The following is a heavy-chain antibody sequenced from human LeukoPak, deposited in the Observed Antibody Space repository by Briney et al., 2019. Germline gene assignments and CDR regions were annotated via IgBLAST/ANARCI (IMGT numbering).Heavy chain of an antibody. CDR2: ISSDGSTI. D-gene: IGHD3-16*01. CDR1: GFTFSSYE. J-gene: IGHJ4*02. V-gene: IGHV3-48*03. Sequence: GGSLRLSCAASGFTFSSYEMNWVRQAPGKGLEWVSFISSDGSTIYSADSVKGRFTISRDNAKNLLHLQMNSLRAEDTAVYYCARGWDSYTFDYWGQGTLVTVSS. CDR3: ARGWDSYTFDY.